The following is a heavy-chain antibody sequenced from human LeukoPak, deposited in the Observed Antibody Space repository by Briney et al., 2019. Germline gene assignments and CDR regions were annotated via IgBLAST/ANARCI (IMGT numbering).Heavy chain of an antibody. D-gene: IGHD3-22*01. V-gene: IGHV3-30*02. CDR1: GFTFSSYG. CDR3: AKDPELYYYDSSGYDGLGY. Sequence: PGGSLRLSCAASGFTFSSYGMHWVRQAPGKGLEWVAFIRYDGSNKYYADSVKGRFTISRDNSKNTLYLQMNSLRAEDTAVYYCAKDPELYYYDSSGYDGLGYWGQGTLVTVSS. CDR2: IRYDGSNK. J-gene: IGHJ4*02.